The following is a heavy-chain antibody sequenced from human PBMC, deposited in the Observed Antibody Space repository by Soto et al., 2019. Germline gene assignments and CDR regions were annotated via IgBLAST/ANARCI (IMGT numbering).Heavy chain of an antibody. V-gene: IGHV3-21*01. D-gene: IGHD2-21*02. CDR3: AREETAWPLAYGLDV. CDR1: GFIFSTYS. Sequence: LRLSCAGSGFIFSTYSMNWFRQAPGKGLEWVSSISSRSDTYYADSVKGRFTISRDNAKNSVSLQMDSLRAEDAAVYYCAREETAWPLAYGLDVWGQGTTVTVSS. CDR2: ISSRSDT. J-gene: IGHJ6*02.